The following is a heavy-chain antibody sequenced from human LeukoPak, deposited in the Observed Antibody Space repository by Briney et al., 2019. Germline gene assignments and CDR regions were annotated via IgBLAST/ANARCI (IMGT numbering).Heavy chain of an antibody. CDR2: IYYSGST. D-gene: IGHD1-1*01. CDR3: ARETAVQPPDY. CDR1: GGSISSYY. Sequence: SETLSLTCTVSGGSISSYYWSWIRQPPGKGLEWIGYIYYSGSTNYNPSLKSRVTISVDTSKNRFSLKLSSVTAADTAVYYCARETAVQPPDYWGQGTLLTVSS. J-gene: IGHJ4*02. V-gene: IGHV4-59*01.